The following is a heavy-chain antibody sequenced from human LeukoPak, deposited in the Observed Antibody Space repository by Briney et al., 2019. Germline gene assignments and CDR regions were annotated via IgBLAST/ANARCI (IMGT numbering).Heavy chain of an antibody. V-gene: IGHV4-61*02. Sequence: SETLSLTCTVSGYSISSGYYWGWIRQPAGKGLEWIGRIYTSGSTNYNPSLKSRVTISVDTSKNQFSLKLSSVTAADTAVYYCARGIVWGDFDYWGQGTLVTVSS. CDR2: IYTSGST. CDR1: GYSISSGYY. D-gene: IGHD3-16*01. J-gene: IGHJ4*02. CDR3: ARGIVWGDFDY.